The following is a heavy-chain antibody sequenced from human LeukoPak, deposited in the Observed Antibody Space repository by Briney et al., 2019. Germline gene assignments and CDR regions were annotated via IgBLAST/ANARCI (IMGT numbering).Heavy chain of an antibody. CDR3: ARGRSGIPAVTYNWFDP. J-gene: IGHJ5*02. CDR1: GGTFNSNA. Sequence: SVKVSCKASGGTFNSNAFHWVRQAPGQGLEWMGGIIPIFGSTKYAQKFQGRVTVTTDESTGTAYTVLSDLRSDDTAVYYCARGRSGIPAVTYNWFDPWGQGTLVTVFS. D-gene: IGHD6-13*01. V-gene: IGHV1-69*05. CDR2: IIPIFGST.